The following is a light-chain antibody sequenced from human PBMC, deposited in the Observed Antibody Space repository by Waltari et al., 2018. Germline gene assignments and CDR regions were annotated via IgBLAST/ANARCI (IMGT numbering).Light chain of an antibody. V-gene: IGKV3-15*01. CDR1: QSVSSN. J-gene: IGKJ1*01. CDR2: GAS. CDR3: QQYNNWPRT. Sequence: EIVMPQSPATLSVSPGARTTLSCRASQSVSSNLAWYQQKPGQAPRLLIYGASTRATGIPARFSCSGSGTEFTLTISSLQSEDFAVYYCQQYNNWPRTFGQGTKVEIK.